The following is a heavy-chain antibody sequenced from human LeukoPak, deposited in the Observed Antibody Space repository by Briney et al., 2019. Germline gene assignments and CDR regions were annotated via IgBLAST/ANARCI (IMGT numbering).Heavy chain of an antibody. CDR2: IIPILGIA. D-gene: IGHD3-10*01. V-gene: IGHV1-69*04. CDR1: GGTFSSYA. Sequence: SVKVSCKASGGTFSSYAISWLRQAPGQGLEWMGRIIPILGIANYAQKFQGRVTITADKSTSTAYMELSSLRSEDTAVYYCARFGSGSSHPTDHYYYYYGMDVWGQGTTVTVSS. J-gene: IGHJ6*02. CDR3: ARFGSGSSHPTDHYYYYYGMDV.